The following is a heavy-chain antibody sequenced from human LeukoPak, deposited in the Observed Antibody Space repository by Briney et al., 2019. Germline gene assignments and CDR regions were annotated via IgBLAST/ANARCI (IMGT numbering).Heavy chain of an antibody. V-gene: IGHV4-34*01. Sequence: SETLSLTCAVYGGSFSGYYWSWIRQPPGKGLEWSGEINHSGSTNYNPSLKSRVTISVDTSKNQFSLKLSSVTAADTAVYYCARAIHCSGGSCYSFWFDPWGQGTLVTVSS. CDR2: INHSGST. CDR1: GGSFSGYY. D-gene: IGHD2-15*01. CDR3: ARAIHCSGGSCYSFWFDP. J-gene: IGHJ5*02.